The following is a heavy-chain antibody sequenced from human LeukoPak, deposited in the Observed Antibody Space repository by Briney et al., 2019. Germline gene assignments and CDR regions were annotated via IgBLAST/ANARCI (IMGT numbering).Heavy chain of an antibody. Sequence: NTSETLSLTCSVSGGSISSSAYYWGWIRQPPGKGLEWIGSISYSGSTYYNPSLNSRVTISVDTSKNQFSLKLSSVTAADTAVYYCARAATIAASVNWGQGTLVTVSS. V-gene: IGHV4-39*07. D-gene: IGHD6-13*01. CDR2: ISYSGST. CDR1: GGSISSSAYY. J-gene: IGHJ4*02. CDR3: ARAATIAASVN.